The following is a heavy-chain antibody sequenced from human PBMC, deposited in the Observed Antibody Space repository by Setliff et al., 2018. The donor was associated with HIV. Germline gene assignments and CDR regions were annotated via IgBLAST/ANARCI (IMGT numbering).Heavy chain of an antibody. Sequence: PGGSLRLSCAASGFTFSVHGMHWVRQAPGKGLEWVAFINYDESSEYYADSVKGRVSTSRDNSKNTVDLHMYSLRTEDTAVYYCAKDGDYRNGDYDAFDIWGLGTMVTVSS. V-gene: IGHV3-30*02. CDR3: AKDGDYRNGDYDAFDI. CDR2: INYDESSE. CDR1: GFTFSVHG. D-gene: IGHD4-4*01. J-gene: IGHJ3*02.